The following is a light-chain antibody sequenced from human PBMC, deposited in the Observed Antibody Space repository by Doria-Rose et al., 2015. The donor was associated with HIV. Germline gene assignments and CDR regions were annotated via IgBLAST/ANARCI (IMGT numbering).Light chain of an antibody. Sequence: TQSPGTLSLSPAERATLSCRASQRVKSSYLAWYQQQPGQAPRLLIYDASTRATGIPDRFSGSGSGTDFTLTISRLEPEDVAVYYCQQYGTSRGTFGQGTRLEIK. CDR3: QQYGTSRGT. J-gene: IGKJ5*01. V-gene: IGKV3-20*01. CDR2: DAS. CDR1: QRVKSSY.